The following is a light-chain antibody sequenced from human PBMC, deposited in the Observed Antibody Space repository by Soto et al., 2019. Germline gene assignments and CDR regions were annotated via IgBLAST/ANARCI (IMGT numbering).Light chain of an antibody. V-gene: IGKV3-11*01. J-gene: IGKJ5*01. CDR1: QSVNLN. CDR2: DAS. Sequence: EIVLTQSPGTLSLSPGGRATLSCRASQSVNLNLAWYQQKPGQPPRLLIYDASNRATGIPARFSGSGSGTDFTLTISSLEPEDFAVYYCQQRSNWPPITFGQGTRLEIK. CDR3: QQRSNWPPIT.